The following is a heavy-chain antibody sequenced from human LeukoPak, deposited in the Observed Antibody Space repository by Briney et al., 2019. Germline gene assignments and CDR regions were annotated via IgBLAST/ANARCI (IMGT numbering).Heavy chain of an antibody. CDR2: IIPIFGTA. D-gene: IGHD2-2*01. Sequence: GASVKVSCKASGGTFSSYGISWVRQAPGQGLEWMGGIIPIFGTANYAQKFQGRVTITTDESTSTAYMELSSLRSEDTAVYYCARVVPAALDYFDYWGQGTLVTVSS. J-gene: IGHJ4*02. CDR1: GGTFSSYG. V-gene: IGHV1-69*05. CDR3: ARVVPAALDYFDY.